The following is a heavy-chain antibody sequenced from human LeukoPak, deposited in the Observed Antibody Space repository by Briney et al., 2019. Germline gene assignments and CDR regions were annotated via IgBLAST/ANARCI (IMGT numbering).Heavy chain of an antibody. Sequence: SQTLSLTCTVSGGSISSGDYYWRWIRQPPGKGLEWIGYMYYSGSTYYNPSLKSRVTISVDTSKNQFSLKLSSVTAADTAVYYCARLGTAMGSDYFDYWGQGTLVTVSS. CDR1: GGSISSGDYY. CDR2: MYYSGST. J-gene: IGHJ4*02. D-gene: IGHD5-18*01. CDR3: ARLGTAMGSDYFDY. V-gene: IGHV4-30-4*01.